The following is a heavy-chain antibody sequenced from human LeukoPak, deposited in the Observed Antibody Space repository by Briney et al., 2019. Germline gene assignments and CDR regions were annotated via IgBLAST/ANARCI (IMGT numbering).Heavy chain of an antibody. Sequence: GGSLRLSCAASGFNFSGSAMHWVRQASGKGLEWVGRIRSKANSYATAYAASVKGRFTISRDDSKNTAYLQMNSLKTEDTAVYYCTREACGWYVSTTGGRGQGTLVTVSS. CDR3: TREACGWYVSTTGG. D-gene: IGHD6-19*01. J-gene: IGHJ4*02. CDR1: GFNFSGSA. CDR2: IRSKANSYAT. V-gene: IGHV3-73*01.